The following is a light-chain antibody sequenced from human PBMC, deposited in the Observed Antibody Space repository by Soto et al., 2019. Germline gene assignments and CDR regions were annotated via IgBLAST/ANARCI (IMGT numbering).Light chain of an antibody. J-gene: IGLJ2*01. V-gene: IGLV2-8*01. CDR1: SSDVGSCKY. Sequence: QSALTQPPSASGSPGQSVTISCTGTSSDVGSCKYVSWYQQHPGKAPKLIIYEVIKRPSGVPDRFSGSKSGNTASLTVSGLQAEDKADYYCSSYADSSNLEVVFGGGIKLTVL. CDR2: EVI. CDR3: SSYADSSNLEVV.